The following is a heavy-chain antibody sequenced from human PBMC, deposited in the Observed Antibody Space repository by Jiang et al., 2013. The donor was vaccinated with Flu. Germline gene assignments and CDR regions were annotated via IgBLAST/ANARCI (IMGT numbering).Heavy chain of an antibody. D-gene: IGHD3-22*01. CDR1: GFTFSSYG. CDR3: ARGQQGGYYHDDAFDI. Sequence: GVVQPGRSLRLSCAASGFTFSSYGMHWVRQAPGKGLEWVAVIWYDGSNKYYADSVKGRFTISRDNSKNTLYLQMNSLRAEDTAVYYCARGQQGGYYHDDAFDIWGQGTMVTVSS. V-gene: IGHV3-33*01. J-gene: IGHJ3*02. CDR2: IWYDGSNK.